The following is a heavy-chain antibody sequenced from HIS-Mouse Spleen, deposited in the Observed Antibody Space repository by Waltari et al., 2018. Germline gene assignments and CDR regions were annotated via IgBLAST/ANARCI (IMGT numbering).Heavy chain of an antibody. D-gene: IGHD6-19*01. CDR3: ARIAEGYTSGWYAFDY. CDR2: IDWDDHT. Sequence: QVTLRESGPALVKPTQTLTLTCTFSGFSLSTSGMCVSWIRQPPGKALEWLARIDWDDHTYYSTSLNTRLTISRDTSKNQVVLTMTNMDPLDTATYYCARIAEGYTSGWYAFDYWGQGTLVTVSS. CDR1: GFSLSTSGMC. J-gene: IGHJ4*02. V-gene: IGHV2-70*15.